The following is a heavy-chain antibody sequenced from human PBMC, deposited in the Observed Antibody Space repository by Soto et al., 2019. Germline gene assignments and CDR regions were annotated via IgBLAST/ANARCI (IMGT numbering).Heavy chain of an antibody. D-gene: IGHD6-6*01. V-gene: IGHV5-51*01. CDR1: GYSFTSYW. CDR2: IYPGDSDT. Sequence: GESLKISCKGSGYSFTSYWIGWVRQMPGKGLEWMGIIYPGDSDTRYSPSFQGQVTISADKSISTAYLQWSSLKASDTAMYYCARREYRGSSALGAFDIWGQGTMVTVSS. J-gene: IGHJ3*02. CDR3: ARREYRGSSALGAFDI.